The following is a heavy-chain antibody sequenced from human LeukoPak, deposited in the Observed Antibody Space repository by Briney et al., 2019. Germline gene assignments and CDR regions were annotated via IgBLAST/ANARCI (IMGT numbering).Heavy chain of an antibody. D-gene: IGHD3-16*01. V-gene: IGHV4-30-4*08. CDR1: GGSISSGDYY. CDR3: ARHGGFYFEY. Sequence: MSSETLSLTCTVSGGSISSGDYYWSWIRQPPRKGLEWIGYIYYSGSTYYNPSLKSRVTISVDTSKNQFSLKLSSVTAADTAVYYCARHGGFYFEYWGQGSLVTVSS. CDR2: IYYSGST. J-gene: IGHJ4*02.